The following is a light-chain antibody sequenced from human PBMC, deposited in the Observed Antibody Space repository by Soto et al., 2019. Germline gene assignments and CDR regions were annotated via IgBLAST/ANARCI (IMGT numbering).Light chain of an antibody. Sequence: QSVLTQPPSVSGAPGQRVTISCTGSSSNIGAGYDVHWYQQLPGTAPKLLIYGNSNRPSGVPDRFSGSKSGTSASLAITGLQAEDEADYYCQSYDSSLHVVFGGGTKLTGL. V-gene: IGLV1-40*01. J-gene: IGLJ2*01. CDR1: SSNIGAGYD. CDR2: GNS. CDR3: QSYDSSLHVV.